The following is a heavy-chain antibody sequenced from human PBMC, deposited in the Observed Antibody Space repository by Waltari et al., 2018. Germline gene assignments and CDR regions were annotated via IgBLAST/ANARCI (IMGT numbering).Heavy chain of an antibody. J-gene: IGHJ3*02. V-gene: IGHV4-39*07. Sequence: QLQLQESGPGLVKPSETLSLTCTVSGGSISSSSYYWGWIRQPPGKGLEWIGRIYYSGSTYYNPSLKSRVTISVDTSKNQFSLKLSSVTAADTAVYYCARDSEQWLVRQHDAFDIWGQGTMVTVSS. CDR3: ARDSEQWLVRQHDAFDI. CDR1: GGSISSSSYY. D-gene: IGHD6-19*01. CDR2: IYYSGST.